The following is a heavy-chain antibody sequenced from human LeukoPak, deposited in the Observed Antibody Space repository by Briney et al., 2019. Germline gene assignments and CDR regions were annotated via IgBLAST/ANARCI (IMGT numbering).Heavy chain of an antibody. CDR2: IIPIFGTA. J-gene: IGHJ4*02. V-gene: IGHV1-69*05. CDR3: ARGYYDSSGYYYDYFDY. CDR1: GGTFSSYA. Sequence: ASVKVSFKASGGTFSSYAISWVRQAPGQGLEWMGGIIPIFGTANYAQKFQGRVTITTDESTSTAYMELSSLRSEDTAVYYCARGYYDSSGYYYDYFDYWGQGTLVTVSS. D-gene: IGHD3-22*01.